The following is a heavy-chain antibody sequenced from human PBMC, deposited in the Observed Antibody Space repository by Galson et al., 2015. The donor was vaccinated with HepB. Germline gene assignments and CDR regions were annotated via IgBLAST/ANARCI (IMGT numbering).Heavy chain of an antibody. J-gene: IGHJ3*02. V-gene: IGHV3-30-3*01. CDR2: ISYDGSNK. CDR3: ARDQDGDYGLGLRDAFDI. D-gene: IGHD4-17*01. Sequence: SLRLSCAASGFTFSSSAIHWVRQAPGKGLEWVAVISYDGSNKYYADSVKGRFTISRDNSKNSLYLQMNSLRAEDTAVYYCARDQDGDYGLGLRDAFDIWGQGTMVTVSS. CDR1: GFTFSSSA.